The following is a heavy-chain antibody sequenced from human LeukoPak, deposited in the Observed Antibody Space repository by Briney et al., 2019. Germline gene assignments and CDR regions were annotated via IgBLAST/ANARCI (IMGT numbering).Heavy chain of an antibody. Sequence: SVKVSCKASGGTFSSYTISWVRQAPGQGLEWMGRIIPILGIANYAQKFQGRVTITADKSTSTAYMELSSLRSEDTAVYYCAREPDIPGGGTNWFDPWGQGTLVTVSS. D-gene: IGHD3-16*01. J-gene: IGHJ5*02. CDR3: AREPDIPGGGTNWFDP. CDR1: GGTFSSYT. CDR2: IIPILGIA. V-gene: IGHV1-69*04.